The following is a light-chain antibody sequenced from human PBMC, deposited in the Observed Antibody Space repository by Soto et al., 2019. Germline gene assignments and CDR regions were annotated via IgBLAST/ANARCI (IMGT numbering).Light chain of an antibody. J-gene: IGKJ5*01. V-gene: IGKV3-20*01. Sequence: ENWLTQSPGTLSLSPGDRATISCRASQSFSSRYLAWYQKKPGKAPRLLIYGASIRATGIPERLSGSGSGTDLTITISRMEPEEFAVYYCQQYHTSPITFGHGTRLEIK. CDR2: GAS. CDR1: QSFSSRY. CDR3: QQYHTSPIT.